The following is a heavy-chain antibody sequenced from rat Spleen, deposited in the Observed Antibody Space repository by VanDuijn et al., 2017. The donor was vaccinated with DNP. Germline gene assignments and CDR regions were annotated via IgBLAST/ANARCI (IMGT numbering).Heavy chain of an antibody. CDR2: INYDGRNT. J-gene: IGHJ2*01. CDR1: GFNFNTYD. D-gene: IGHD5-1*01. Sequence: EVQLVQSGGGLVQPGGSMKLSCAASGFNFNTYDMAWVRLAPKKGLEWVANINYDGRNTNFRDSVRGRFTISRDNAATTLYLHMDSLTSEDTATYYCARLGGSPFDYWGQGVTVTVSS. V-gene: IGHV5-7*01. CDR3: ARLGGSPFDY.